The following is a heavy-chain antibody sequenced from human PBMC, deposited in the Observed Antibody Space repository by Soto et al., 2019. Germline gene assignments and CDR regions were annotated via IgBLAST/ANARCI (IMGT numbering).Heavy chain of an antibody. J-gene: IGHJ4*02. D-gene: IGHD3-3*01. CDR1: GFTLSNYS. Sequence: PGGSLRLSCVAAGFTLSNYSRNWVRQAPGKGLEWVSYISSSSSTIYYADSVKGRFTISRDNAKNSLYLQMNSLRDEDTAVYYCAREGVFWSGYPFDYWGQGTLVTVSS. CDR2: ISSSSSTI. V-gene: IGHV3-48*02. CDR3: AREGVFWSGYPFDY.